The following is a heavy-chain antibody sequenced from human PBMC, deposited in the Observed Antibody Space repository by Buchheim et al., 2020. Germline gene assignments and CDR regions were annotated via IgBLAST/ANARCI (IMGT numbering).Heavy chain of an antibody. Sequence: QVQLVESGGGVVQPGRSLRLSCAASGFTFSSYAMHWVRQAPGKGLEWVAVIWYDGSNKYYADSVKGRFTISRDNSKNTLYLQMNSLRAEDTAVYYCARDDSSGAAYYYYGMDVWGQGTT. CDR3: ARDDSSGAAYYYYGMDV. CDR1: GFTFSSYA. D-gene: IGHD3-22*01. V-gene: IGHV3-30*07. CDR2: IWYDGSNK. J-gene: IGHJ6*02.